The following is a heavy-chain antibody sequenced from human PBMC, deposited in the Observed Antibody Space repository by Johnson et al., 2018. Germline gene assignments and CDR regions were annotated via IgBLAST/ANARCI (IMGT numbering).Heavy chain of an antibody. J-gene: IGHJ3*02. CDR3: AKRMSPTTLRWEAFDI. D-gene: IGHD2-2*01. Sequence: EVQLVESGGGLVEHGGSLRLSCAASGFTFSNYAMIWVRQAPGEGLDWVSAIGGSGSSTFYADSVKGWFTISRDNYTNTLYLQMNSPRADDTAVYYCAKRMSPTTLRWEAFDIWGQGTMVTVSS. CDR2: IGGSGSST. CDR1: GFTFSNYA. V-gene: IGHV3-23*04.